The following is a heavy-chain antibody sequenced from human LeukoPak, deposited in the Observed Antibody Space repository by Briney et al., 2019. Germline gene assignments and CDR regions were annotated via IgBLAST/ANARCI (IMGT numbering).Heavy chain of an antibody. V-gene: IGHV3-21*01. CDR3: AREYGSGSYYEDY. Sequence: PGGSLRLSCAASGFTFSSYSMNWVRQAPGKGLEWVSSISSSSSYIYYADSVEGRFTISRDNAKNSLYLQMNSLRAEDTAVYYCAREYGSGSYYEDYWGQGTLVTVSS. CDR1: GFTFSSYS. J-gene: IGHJ4*02. D-gene: IGHD3-10*01. CDR2: ISSSSSYI.